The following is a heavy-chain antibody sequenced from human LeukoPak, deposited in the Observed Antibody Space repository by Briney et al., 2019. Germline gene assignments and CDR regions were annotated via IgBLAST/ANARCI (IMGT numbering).Heavy chain of an antibody. J-gene: IGHJ4*02. CDR2: ISGSGGST. D-gene: IGHD6-19*01. CDR1: GYTFGDYG. CDR3: AVLAVAGTSDY. Sequence: GGSLRLSCAASGYTFGDYGMSWVRQVPGKGLEWVSAISGSGGSTYYADSVKGRFTISRDNPKNTLYLQMNSLRAEDTAVYYCAVLAVAGTSDYWGQGTLVTVSS. V-gene: IGHV3-23*01.